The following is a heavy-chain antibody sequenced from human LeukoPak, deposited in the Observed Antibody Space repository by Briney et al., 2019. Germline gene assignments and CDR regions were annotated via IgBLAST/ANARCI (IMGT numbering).Heavy chain of an antibody. CDR3: ARDRSRFWSGYPRYAPDAFDI. CDR2: INHSGST. CDR1: GGSISSYY. Sequence: SETLSLTCTVSGGSISSYYWSWIRQPPGKGLEWIGEINHSGSTNYNPSLKSRVTISVDTSKNQFSLKLSSVTAADTAVYYCARDRSRFWSGYPRYAPDAFDIWGQGTMVTVSS. V-gene: IGHV4-34*01. D-gene: IGHD3-3*01. J-gene: IGHJ3*02.